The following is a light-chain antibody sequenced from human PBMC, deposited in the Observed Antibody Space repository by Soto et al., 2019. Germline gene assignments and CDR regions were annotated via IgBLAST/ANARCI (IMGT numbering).Light chain of an antibody. CDR1: HSVSSY. V-gene: IGKV3-11*01. J-gene: IGKJ5*01. CDR3: QQRGSWTPT. CDR2: DAS. Sequence: IVLTHSPSTLSLSPGERSTLSCRASHSVSSYLAWYQKKPGQAPRLLIYDASDRATGIPARLSGSGYGTDLTISISRIESEDSAVYLCQQRGSWTPTFGQGTRLEIK.